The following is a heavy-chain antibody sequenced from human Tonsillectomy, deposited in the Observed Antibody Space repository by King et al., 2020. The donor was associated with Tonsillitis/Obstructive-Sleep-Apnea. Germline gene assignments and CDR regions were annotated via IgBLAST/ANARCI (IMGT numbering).Heavy chain of an antibody. D-gene: IGHD6-6*01. J-gene: IGHJ3*02. Sequence: LQLPESGPGLVKPSETLSLTCTVSGGSISSSSYYWGWIRQPPGKGLEWVGSIYYSGSTYYTPSLKGRVTISVDTSKNQFSLRLYSVTAADTAVYYCARSTYSDSSPNAFDIWGQGTMVTVSS. V-gene: IGHV4-39*01. CDR1: GGSISSSSYY. CDR2: IYYSGST. CDR3: ARSTYSDSSPNAFDI.